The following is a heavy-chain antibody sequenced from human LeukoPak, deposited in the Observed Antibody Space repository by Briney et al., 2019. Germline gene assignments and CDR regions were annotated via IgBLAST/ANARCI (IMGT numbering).Heavy chain of an antibody. CDR2: INHSGST. J-gene: IGHJ6*02. CDR3: ARGLKSRYYGSVRPYGVDV. Sequence: SETLSLTCAVYGGSFSGYYWSWIRQPPGKGLEWIGEINHSGSTNYNASLKSRVTISVDTSKNQFSLKLSSVTAADTAVYYCARGLKSRYYGSVRPYGVDVWGQGTTVTVSS. CDR1: GGSFSGYY. V-gene: IGHV4-34*01. D-gene: IGHD3-10*01.